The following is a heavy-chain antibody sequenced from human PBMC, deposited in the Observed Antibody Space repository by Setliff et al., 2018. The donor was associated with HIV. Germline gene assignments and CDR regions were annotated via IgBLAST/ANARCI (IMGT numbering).Heavy chain of an antibody. CDR3: AKDQGYYDGSGYYLDY. CDR1: GFTFSSYG. J-gene: IGHJ4*02. D-gene: IGHD3-22*01. Sequence: GGSLRLSCAASGFTFSSYGMHWVRQAPGKGLEWVAFIRYDGSNKYYADSVKGRFTISRDNSKNTLYLQMNSLRAEDTAVYYCAKDQGYYDGSGYYLDYWGQGTLVTVSS. V-gene: IGHV3-30*02. CDR2: IRYDGSNK.